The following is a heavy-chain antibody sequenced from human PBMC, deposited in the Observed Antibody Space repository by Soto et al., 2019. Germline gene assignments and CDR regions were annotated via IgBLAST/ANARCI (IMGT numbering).Heavy chain of an antibody. J-gene: IGHJ4*02. CDR3: TISLDY. Sequence: GGSLRLSCAASGFTFSSFWMDWVRQAPGKGLEWVANIKPDGSEKYYVDSVKGRFTISRDNAKNSLYLQMSSLTAEDSALYYCTISLDYWGQGTLVTVSS. CDR2: IKPDGSEK. V-gene: IGHV3-7*01. CDR1: GFTFSSFW.